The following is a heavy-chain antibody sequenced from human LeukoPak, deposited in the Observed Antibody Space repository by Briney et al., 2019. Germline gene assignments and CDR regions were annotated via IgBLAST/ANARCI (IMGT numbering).Heavy chain of an antibody. J-gene: IGHJ4*02. D-gene: IGHD3-22*01. CDR2: INHSGST. Sequence: SETLSLTCSVSGGSISIYYWSWVRQPPGKGLEWIGEINHSGSTNYNPSLKSRVTISVDASKNQFSLKLSSVTAADTAVYYCVLYYYDSSGYFDGFDYWGQGTLVTVSS. V-gene: IGHV4-34*01. CDR3: VLYYYDSSGYFDGFDY. CDR1: GGSISIYY.